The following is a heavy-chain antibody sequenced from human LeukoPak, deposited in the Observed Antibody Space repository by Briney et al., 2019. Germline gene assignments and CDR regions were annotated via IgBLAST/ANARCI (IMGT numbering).Heavy chain of an antibody. Sequence: PGGSLRLSCTASGFTFSSYVMSWVRQAPGKGLEWVSDISGSATRTYYADSVKGRFTISRDNSKNTLYLQMNSLRAEDTAVYYCAKTKGYPYCFDYWGQGTLVTVSS. CDR1: GFTFSSYV. J-gene: IGHJ4*02. D-gene: IGHD5-12*01. CDR2: ISGSATRT. V-gene: IGHV3-23*01. CDR3: AKTKGYPYCFDY.